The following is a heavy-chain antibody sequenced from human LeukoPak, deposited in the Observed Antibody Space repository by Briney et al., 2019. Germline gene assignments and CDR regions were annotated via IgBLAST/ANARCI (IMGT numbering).Heavy chain of an antibody. CDR2: INPNSGGT. CDR3: ATDLVATTRIWIALGY. Sequence: GASVKVSCKASGYTFTGYYMHWVRQAPGQGLEWMGRINPNSGGTNYAQKFQGRVTMTRDTSISTAYMELSRLRSDDTAVYYCATDLVATTRIWIALGYWGQGTLVTVSS. V-gene: IGHV1-2*06. CDR1: GYTFTGYY. D-gene: IGHD5-12*01. J-gene: IGHJ4*02.